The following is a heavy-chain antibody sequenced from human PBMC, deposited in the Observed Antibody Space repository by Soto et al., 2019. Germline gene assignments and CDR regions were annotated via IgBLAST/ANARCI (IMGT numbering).Heavy chain of an antibody. CDR2: IDPSDSYT. Sequence: PGESLKISCKGSGYSFTSYWISWVRQMPGKGLEWMGRIDPSDSYTNYSPSFQGHVTISADESISTAYLQWSSLKASDTAMYYCARLDIVVVPAASGANYYYGMDVWGQGTTVTVSS. CDR3: ARLDIVVVPAASGANYYYGMDV. D-gene: IGHD2-2*01. CDR1: GYSFTSYW. V-gene: IGHV5-10-1*01. J-gene: IGHJ6*02.